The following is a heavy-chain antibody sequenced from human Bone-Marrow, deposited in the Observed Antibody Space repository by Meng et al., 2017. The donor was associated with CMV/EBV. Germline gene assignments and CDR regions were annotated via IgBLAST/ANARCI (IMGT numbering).Heavy chain of an antibody. CDR1: GRTFRSSP. CDR3: ARGEGLLCDWFDT. CDR2: IIPIFGTA. V-gene: IGHV1-69*13. Sequence: QDPRLRLGAELKKLGSADNSSDKDAGRTFRSSPMGWGGQSPGKSLEWMGGIIPIFGTANCAQKFQGKGMITADESTSTAYMELSSLRSEDTAVYYYARGEGLLCDWFDTWGQGTLVTVSS. J-gene: IGHJ5*02. D-gene: IGHD3-10*01.